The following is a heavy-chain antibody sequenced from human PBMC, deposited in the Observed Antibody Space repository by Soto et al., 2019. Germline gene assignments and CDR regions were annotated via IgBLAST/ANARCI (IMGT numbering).Heavy chain of an antibody. CDR2: IYWDDDK. Sequence: SGPTLVNPTQTLTLTCTFSGFSLSTSGVGVGWIRQPPGKALEWLALIYWDDDKRYSPSLKSRLTITKDTSKNQVVLKMTNMDPVDTATYYCAHLRGLMVRGATHVLVGFDYWGQGTLVTVSS. D-gene: IGHD3-10*01. J-gene: IGHJ4*02. V-gene: IGHV2-5*02. CDR3: AHLRGLMVRGATHVLVGFDY. CDR1: GFSLSTSGVG.